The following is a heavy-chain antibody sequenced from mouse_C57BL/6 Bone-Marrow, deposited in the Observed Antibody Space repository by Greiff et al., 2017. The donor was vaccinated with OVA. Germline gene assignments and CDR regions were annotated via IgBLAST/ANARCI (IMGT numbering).Heavy chain of an antibody. CDR1: GFTFSSYG. CDR2: ISSGGSYT. Sequence: DVKLVESGGDLVKPGGSLKLSCAASGFTFSSYGMSWVRQTPDKRLEWVATISSGGSYTYYPDSVKGRFTISRDNAKNTLYLQMSSLKSEDTAMYYCARQDACYSNDVWFAYWGQGNLVTVSA. CDR3: ARQDACYSNDVWFAY. V-gene: IGHV5-6*02. D-gene: IGHD2-5*01. J-gene: IGHJ3*01.